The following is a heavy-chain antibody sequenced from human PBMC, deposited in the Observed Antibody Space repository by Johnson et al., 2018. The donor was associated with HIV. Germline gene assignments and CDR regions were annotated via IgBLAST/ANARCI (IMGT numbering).Heavy chain of an antibody. D-gene: IGHD5-12*01. J-gene: IGHJ3*02. V-gene: IGHV3-20*04. CDR3: ARGGHSGYDYFEAFEM. Sequence: VQLVESGGGVVRPGGYLRLSCAASGFTFADYGMRWVRQAPGKGLEWVSGLNWHGGSTRYADYVKGRFTISRDNSNNTLYLQLNSLRGEDTATYYCARGGHSGYDYFEAFEMWGQGTKVTVSS. CDR2: LNWHGGST. CDR1: GFTFADYG.